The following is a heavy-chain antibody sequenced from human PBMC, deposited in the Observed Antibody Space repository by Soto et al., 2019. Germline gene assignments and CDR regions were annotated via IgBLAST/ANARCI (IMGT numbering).Heavy chain of an antibody. D-gene: IGHD1-1*01. V-gene: IGHV4-30-4*01. Sequence: QVQLQESGPGLVRPSQTLSLTCTVSGDSISSADYYWSWIRQTPGKGLEWIGQIFYSDTTYYNQSLKSRITISVDTFKNHFSLRLTSVTAADTAVYYCARDLWVEHELYYYGMDVWGQGTTVTVSS. J-gene: IGHJ6*02. CDR1: GDSISSADYY. CDR3: ARDLWVEHELYYYGMDV. CDR2: IFYSDTT.